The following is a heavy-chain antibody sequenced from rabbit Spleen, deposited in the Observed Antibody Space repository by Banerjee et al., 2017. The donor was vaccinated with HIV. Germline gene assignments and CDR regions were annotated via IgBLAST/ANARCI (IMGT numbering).Heavy chain of an antibody. CDR3: ARDTSSSFSSYGMDL. D-gene: IGHD1-1*01. Sequence: QEQLEESGGGLVKPEGSLTLTCTASGFSFTNKDVMCWVRQAPGKGLEWIGCINTITGKTVYATWAKGRFTISRASSTTVFLQMTSLTAADTATYFCARDTSSSFSSYGMDLWGQGTLVTVS. V-gene: IGHV1S45*01. CDR2: INTITGKT. CDR1: GFSFTNKDV. J-gene: IGHJ6*01.